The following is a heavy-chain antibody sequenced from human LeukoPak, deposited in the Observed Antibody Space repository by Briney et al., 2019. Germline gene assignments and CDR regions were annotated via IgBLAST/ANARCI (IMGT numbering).Heavy chain of an antibody. CDR1: GFTFSDYG. D-gene: IGHD6-6*01. CDR2: VRYDGNLK. J-gene: IGHJ4*02. CDR3: AKDRDTVTSSTFDS. V-gene: IGHV3-30*02. Sequence: GGSLRLSCATSGFTFSDYGMYWVRQAPGKGLEWVAFVRYDGNLKYYADSVKGRFTISRDTSKNALSLQMNSLRAEDTAVYYCAKDRDTVTSSTFDSWGQGTLVSVSS.